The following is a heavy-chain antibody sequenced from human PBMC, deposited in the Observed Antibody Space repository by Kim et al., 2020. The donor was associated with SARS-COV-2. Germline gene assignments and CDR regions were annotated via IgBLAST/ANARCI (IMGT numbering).Heavy chain of an antibody. D-gene: IGHD3-10*01. CDR3: ARGLLWFGELLVFDAFDI. CDR1: GYTFTSYD. V-gene: IGHV1-8*01. CDR2: MNPNSGNT. J-gene: IGHJ3*02. Sequence: ASVKVSCKASGYTFTSYDINWVRQATGQGLEWMGWMNPNSGNTGYAQKFQGRVTMTRNTSISTAYMELSSLRSEDTAVYYCARGLLWFGELLVFDAFDIWGQGTMVTVSS.